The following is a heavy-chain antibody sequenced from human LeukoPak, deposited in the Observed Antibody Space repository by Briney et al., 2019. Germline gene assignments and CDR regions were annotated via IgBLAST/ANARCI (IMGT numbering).Heavy chain of an antibody. J-gene: IGHJ4*02. CDR1: GFTFSGYS. CDR2: ISAGNYV. Sequence: GGSLRLSCVASGFTFSGYSLSWVRQAPGKGLEWVSSISAGNYVYYADAVEGRFTISRDNAKNSVFLQMNSLRAEDTAVYYCAKGALGSRIPHDYWGQGTLVTVSS. V-gene: IGHV3-21*04. D-gene: IGHD2-2*01. CDR3: AKGALGSRIPHDY.